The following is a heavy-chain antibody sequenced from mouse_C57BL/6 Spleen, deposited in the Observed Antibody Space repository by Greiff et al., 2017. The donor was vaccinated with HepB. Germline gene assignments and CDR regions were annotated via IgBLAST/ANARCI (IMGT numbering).Heavy chain of an antibody. Sequence: EVKLVESGGGLVKPGGSLKLSCAASGFTFSDYGMHWVRQAPEKGLEWVAYISSGSSTIYYADTVKGRFTISRDNAKNTLFLQMTSLRSEDTAMYYCARANWAYYYAMDYWGQGTSVTVSS. CDR3: ARANWAYYYAMDY. CDR2: ISSGSSTI. J-gene: IGHJ4*01. D-gene: IGHD4-1*01. CDR1: GFTFSDYG. V-gene: IGHV5-17*01.